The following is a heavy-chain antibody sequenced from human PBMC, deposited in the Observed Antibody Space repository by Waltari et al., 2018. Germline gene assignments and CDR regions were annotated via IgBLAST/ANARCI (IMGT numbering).Heavy chain of an antibody. V-gene: IGHV1-2*02. CDR1: GYTLTGYY. CDR3: ARGWVEMATRDAFDI. CDR2: INPNSGGT. J-gene: IGHJ3*02. D-gene: IGHD5-12*01. Sequence: QVQLVQSGAEVKKPGASVKVSCKASGYTLTGYYMHWVRQAPGQGLEWMGWINPNSGGTNYAQKFQGRVTMTRDTSISTAYMELSRLRSDDTAVYYCARGWVEMATRDAFDIWGQGTMVTVSS.